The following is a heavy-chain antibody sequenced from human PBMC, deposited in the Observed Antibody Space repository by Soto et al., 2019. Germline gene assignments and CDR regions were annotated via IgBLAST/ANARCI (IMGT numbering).Heavy chain of an antibody. J-gene: IGHJ4*02. CDR3: ARDYQIVVVRAAMDY. CDR1: GFTFSSYG. D-gene: IGHD2-2*01. Sequence: QVQLVESGGGVVQPGRSLRLSCAASGFTFSSYGMHWVRQAPGKGLEWVAVIWYDGSNKYYADSVKGRFTISRDNSKNTLYLQMNSLRAEDTAVYYCARDYQIVVVRAAMDYWGQGTLVTVSS. V-gene: IGHV3-33*01. CDR2: IWYDGSNK.